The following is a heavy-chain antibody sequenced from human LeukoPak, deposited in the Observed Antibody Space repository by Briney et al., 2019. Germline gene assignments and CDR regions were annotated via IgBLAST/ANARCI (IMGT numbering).Heavy chain of an antibody. D-gene: IGHD3-3*01. CDR1: GGSISSSSYY. Sequence: SETLSLTCTVSGGSISSSSYYWGWIRQPPGKGLEWIGSIYYSGSTDYNPSLKSRVTISVDTSKNQFSLKLSSVTAADTAVYYCARDLTIFGVVDYWGQGTLVTVSS. J-gene: IGHJ4*02. CDR2: IYYSGST. CDR3: ARDLTIFGVVDY. V-gene: IGHV4-39*07.